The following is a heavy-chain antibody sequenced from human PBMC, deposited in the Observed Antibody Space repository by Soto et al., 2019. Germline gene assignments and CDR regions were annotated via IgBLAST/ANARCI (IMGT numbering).Heavy chain of an antibody. Sequence: SSETLSLTCTVSGGSISSYYWSWIRQPPGKGLEWIGYIYYSGSTNYNPSLKSRVTISVDTSKNQFSLKLSSVTAADTDVYYCARRYSSSFDYWGQGTLVTVSS. CDR3: ARRYSSSFDY. CDR2: IYYSGST. J-gene: IGHJ4*02. D-gene: IGHD6-13*01. V-gene: IGHV4-59*08. CDR1: GGSISSYY.